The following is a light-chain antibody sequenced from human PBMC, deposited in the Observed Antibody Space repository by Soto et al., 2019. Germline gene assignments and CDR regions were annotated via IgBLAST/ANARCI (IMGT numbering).Light chain of an antibody. J-gene: IGKJ4*01. CDR1: QDMKNY. Sequence: DIQMTQSPSSLSASVGDTVTITCRASQDMKNYLAWFQQKPGQAPKSLIFAASSLQSGAPSKFLGSGSGTDVALAISSLQSEDVATYLCQQYHSYPLSFGGGSKVESK. CDR2: AAS. V-gene: IGKV1-16*02. CDR3: QQYHSYPLS.